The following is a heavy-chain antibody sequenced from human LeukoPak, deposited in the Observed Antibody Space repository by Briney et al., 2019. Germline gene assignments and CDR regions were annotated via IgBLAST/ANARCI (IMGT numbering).Heavy chain of an antibody. D-gene: IGHD3-3*01. CDR1: GFTFTSSA. J-gene: IGHJ3*02. CDR3: AASSDFWSGYYRGPDAFDI. V-gene: IGHV1-58*02. Sequence: GTSVKVSCKASGFTFTSSAMQWVRQARGQRLEWIGWIVVGSGNTNYAQKFQGRVTITRDMSTSTAYMELSSLRSEDTAVYYCAASSDFWSGYYRGPDAFDIWGQGTMVTVSS. CDR2: IVVGSGNT.